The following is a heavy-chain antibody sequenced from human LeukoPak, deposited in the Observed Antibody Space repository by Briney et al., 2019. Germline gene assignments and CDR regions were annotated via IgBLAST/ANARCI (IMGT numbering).Heavy chain of an antibody. CDR3: ARSEVVVTAMGIYYYYYMDV. CDR2: INHSGST. Sequence: SETLSLTCAVYGGSFSGYYWSWIRQPPGKGLEWIGEINHSGSTNYNPSLKSRVTISVDTSKNQFSLKLSSVTAADTAVYYCARSEVVVTAMGIYYYYYMDVWGKGTTVTVSS. V-gene: IGHV4-34*01. D-gene: IGHD2-21*02. J-gene: IGHJ6*03. CDR1: GGSFSGYY.